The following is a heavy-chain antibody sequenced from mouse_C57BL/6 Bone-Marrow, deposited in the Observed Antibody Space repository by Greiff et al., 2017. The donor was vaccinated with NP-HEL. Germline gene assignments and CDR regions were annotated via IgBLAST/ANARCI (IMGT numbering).Heavy chain of an antibody. D-gene: IGHD1-1*01. Sequence: QVQLKQSGAELVKPGASVKISCKASGYAFSSYWMNWVKQRPGKGLEWIGQIYPGDGDTNYNGKFKGKATLTADKSSSTAYMQLSSLTSEDSAVYFCASPLYYYGSSNYFDYWGQGTTLTVSS. CDR2: IYPGDGDT. J-gene: IGHJ2*01. CDR3: ASPLYYYGSSNYFDY. V-gene: IGHV1-80*01. CDR1: GYAFSSYW.